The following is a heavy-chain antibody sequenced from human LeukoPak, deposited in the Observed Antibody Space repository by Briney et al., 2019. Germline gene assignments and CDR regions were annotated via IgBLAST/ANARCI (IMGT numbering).Heavy chain of an antibody. CDR1: GYTFGSYT. D-gene: IGHD3-16*02. CDR3: ARVIGGSYYYGMDV. Sequence: GGSLRLSCAASGYTFGSYTMNWVRQAPGKGLEWVSDISSARSTIQYADSVKGRYTISRDNAKNSLYLQMSSLRDEDTAVYYCARVIGGSYYYGMDVWGQGTTVTVSS. J-gene: IGHJ6*02. CDR2: ISSARSTI. V-gene: IGHV3-48*02.